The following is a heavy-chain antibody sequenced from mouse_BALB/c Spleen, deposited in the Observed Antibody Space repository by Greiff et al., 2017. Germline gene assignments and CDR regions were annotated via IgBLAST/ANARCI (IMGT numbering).Heavy chain of an antibody. CDR2: ISSGSSTI. D-gene: IGHD1-1*01. CDR1: GFTFSSFG. Sequence: EVHLVESGGGLVQPGGSRKLSCAASGFTFSSFGMHWVRQAPEKGLEWVAYISSGSSTIYYADTVKGRFTISRDNPKNTLFLQMTSLRSEDTAMYYCARELRYYFDYWGQGTTLTVSS. V-gene: IGHV5-17*02. CDR3: ARELRYYFDY. J-gene: IGHJ2*01.